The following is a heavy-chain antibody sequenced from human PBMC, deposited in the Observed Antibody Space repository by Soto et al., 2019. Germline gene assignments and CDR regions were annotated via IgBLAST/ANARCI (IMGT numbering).Heavy chain of an antibody. CDR3: ARDGGAGDNWNAVNYI. CDR1: GYTFTSYG. V-gene: IGHV1-18*01. CDR2: ISAYNGNT. D-gene: IGHD1-20*01. Sequence: QVQLVQSGAEVKKPGASVKVSCKASGYTFTSYGISWVRQAPGQGLEWMGWISAYNGNTNYAQKLQGRVTMTTDTSTSRAYMELRGLKSDDTAVYYCARDGGAGDNWNAVNYIWGQGTMVTVSS. J-gene: IGHJ3*02.